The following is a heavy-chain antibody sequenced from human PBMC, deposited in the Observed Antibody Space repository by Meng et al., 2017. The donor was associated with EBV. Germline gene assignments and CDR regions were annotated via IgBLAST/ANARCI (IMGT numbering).Heavy chain of an antibody. CDR3: AHSRVGATEFDY. CDR1: GFSLSTSGVG. CDR2: IYWDDDK. D-gene: IGHD1-26*01. J-gene: IGHJ4*02. V-gene: IGHV2-5*02. Sequence: QITLKESGPKLVKPLQTLTLTCTFSGFSLSTSGVGVGWIRQPPGKALEWLALIYWDDDKRYSPSLKSRLTITKDTSKNQVVLTMTNMDPVDTATYYCAHSRVGATEFDYWGQGTLVTVSS.